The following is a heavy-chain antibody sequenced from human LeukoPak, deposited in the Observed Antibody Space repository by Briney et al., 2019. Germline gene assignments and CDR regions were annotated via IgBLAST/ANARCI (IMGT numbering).Heavy chain of an antibody. D-gene: IGHD3-22*01. J-gene: IGHJ4*02. CDR1: GGSISSRNW. CDR2: IHDSGDA. CDR3: ARASSGYQFDY. Sequence: SETLSLTCAVSGGSISSRNWWSWVRQPPGKGLEWIGEIHDSGDANYNPSLNSRVSISLDKSKNQFSLRLSSVTAADTAVYYCARASSGYQFDYWGQGTLVTVSS. V-gene: IGHV4-4*02.